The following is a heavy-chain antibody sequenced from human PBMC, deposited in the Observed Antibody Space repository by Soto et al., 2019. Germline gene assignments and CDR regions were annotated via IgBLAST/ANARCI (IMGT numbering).Heavy chain of an antibody. J-gene: IGHJ4*02. V-gene: IGHV4-34*01. Sequence: QVQLQQWGAGLLKPSETLSLTCAVYGWSFSGYYWSWIRQPPGKGLEWIGEINHSGSTNYNPSLKSRVTIPVDTSMNQFSLKLSSVIADDTAVYYCARVTRLNTVVVVAATTEQVSFGYWGECTLVTVSS. D-gene: IGHD2-15*01. CDR1: GWSFSGYY. CDR3: ARVTRLNTVVVVAATTEQVSFGY. CDR2: INHSGST.